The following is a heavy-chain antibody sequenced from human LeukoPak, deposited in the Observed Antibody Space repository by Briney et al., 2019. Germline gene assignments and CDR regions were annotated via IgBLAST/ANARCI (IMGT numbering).Heavy chain of an antibody. CDR3: ARVSGSGSYKSFDY. D-gene: IGHD3-10*01. J-gene: IGHJ4*02. V-gene: IGHV3-53*01. CDR2: IYSGGST. CDR1: GFTVSSNY. Sequence: GGSLRLSCAASGFTVSSNYMSWVRQAPGKGLEWVSVIYSGGSTYYADSVKGRFTISRDNSKNTLYLHMNSLRAEDTAVYYCARVSGSGSYKSFDYWGQGTLVTVSS.